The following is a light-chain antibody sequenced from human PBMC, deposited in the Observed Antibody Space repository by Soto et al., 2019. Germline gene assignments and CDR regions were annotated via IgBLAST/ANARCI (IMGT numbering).Light chain of an antibody. CDR2: GAY. CDR3: QKYNSGLIT. CDR1: QVIGHY. V-gene: IGKV1-27*01. Sequence: DIHMTQSPSSLSASVGNRVTITCRASQVIGHYLAWYQQKPGKVPKLLIYGAYTLQSGVPSRFSGSGSGTDFTLTISSLQPEDVAIYYCQKYNSGLITFGQGTRLEIK. J-gene: IGKJ5*01.